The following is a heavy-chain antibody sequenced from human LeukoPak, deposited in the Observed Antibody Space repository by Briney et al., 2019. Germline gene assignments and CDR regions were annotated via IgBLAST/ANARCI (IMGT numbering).Heavy chain of an antibody. J-gene: IGHJ4*02. CDR1: GFTVSSNY. CDR2: IWYDGSNK. Sequence: GGSLRLSCAASGFTVSSNYMSWVRQAPGKGLEWVAVIWYDGSNKYYADSVKGRFTISRDNSKNTLYLQMNSLRAEDTAVYYCARDFDRYCSSTSCSYFDYWGQGTLVTVSS. D-gene: IGHD2-2*01. V-gene: IGHV3-33*08. CDR3: ARDFDRYCSSTSCSYFDY.